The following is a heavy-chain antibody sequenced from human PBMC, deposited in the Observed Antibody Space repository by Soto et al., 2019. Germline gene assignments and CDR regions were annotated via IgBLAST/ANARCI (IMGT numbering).Heavy chain of an antibody. CDR1: GFTFSSYS. V-gene: IGHV3-21*01. CDR2: ISSSSSYI. CDR3: ARVPYSSSWYYYYYYMDV. Sequence: EVQLVESGGGLVKPGGSLRLSCAASGFTFSSYSMNWVRQAPGKGLEWVSSISSSSSYIYYADSVKGRFTISRDNAKNSLYLQMNSLRAEDTAVYYCARVPYSSSWYYYYYYMDVWGNGTTVTVSS. D-gene: IGHD6-13*01. J-gene: IGHJ6*03.